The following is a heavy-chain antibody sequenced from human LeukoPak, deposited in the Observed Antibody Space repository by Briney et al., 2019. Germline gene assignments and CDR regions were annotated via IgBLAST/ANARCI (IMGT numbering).Heavy chain of an antibody. CDR3: ALVVVAAQL. CDR1: GYSISSGYY. D-gene: IGHD2-15*01. J-gene: IGHJ4*02. Sequence: SETLSLTCTVSGYSISSGYYWGWIRQPPGKGLEWIGSIYHSGSTYYNPSLKSRVTISVDTSKNQFSLKLSSVTAADTAVYYCALVVVAAQLWGQGTLVTVSS. CDR2: IYHSGST. V-gene: IGHV4-38-2*02.